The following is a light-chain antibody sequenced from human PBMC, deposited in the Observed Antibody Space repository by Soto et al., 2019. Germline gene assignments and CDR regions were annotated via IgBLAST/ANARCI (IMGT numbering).Light chain of an antibody. CDR2: DAS. CDR1: QSVSSY. V-gene: IGKV3-11*01. J-gene: IGKJ3*01. Sequence: EIVSTQSPATLSLSPGERATLSCRASQSVSSYLAWYQQKPGQAPRLLIYDASNRATGIPARFSGSGSGTDFTLTISSLEPEDFAVYYCQQRSNWPRGFTFGPGTKVDIK. CDR3: QQRSNWPRGFT.